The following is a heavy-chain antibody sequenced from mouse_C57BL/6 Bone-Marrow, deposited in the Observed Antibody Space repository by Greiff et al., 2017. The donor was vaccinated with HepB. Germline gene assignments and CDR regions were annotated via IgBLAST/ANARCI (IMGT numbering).Heavy chain of an antibody. V-gene: IGHV10-1*01. D-gene: IGHD1-1*01. CDR2: IRSKSNNYAT. Sequence: EVQLVESGGGLVQPKGSLKLSCAASGFSFNTYAMNWVRQAPGKGLEWVARIRSKSNNYATYYADSVKDRFTISRDDSESMLYLQMNDLKTEDTAMYYCVTGLFITTVVALDYWGQGTTLTVSS. CDR3: VTGLFITTVVALDY. J-gene: IGHJ2*01. CDR1: GFSFNTYA.